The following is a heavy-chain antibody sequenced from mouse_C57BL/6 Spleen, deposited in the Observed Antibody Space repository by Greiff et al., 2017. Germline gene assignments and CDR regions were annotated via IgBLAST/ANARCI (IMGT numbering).Heavy chain of an antibody. J-gene: IGHJ2*01. CDR3: ARRLLGY. CDR1: GFTFSSYG. D-gene: IGHD2-3*01. V-gene: IGHV5-6*01. Sequence: EVQLVESGGDLVKPGGSLKLSCAASGFTFSSYGMSWVRQTPDKRLEWVATISSGGSYTYYPDSVKGRFTISRDNAKNTLYLQMSSLKSEDTAMYYCARRLLGYWGQGTTLTVSS. CDR2: ISSGGSYT.